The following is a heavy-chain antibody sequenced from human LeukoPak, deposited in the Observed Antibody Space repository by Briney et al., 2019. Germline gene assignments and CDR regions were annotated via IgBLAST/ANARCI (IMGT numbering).Heavy chain of an antibody. V-gene: IGHV3-11*04. J-gene: IGHJ4*02. D-gene: IGHD1-26*01. CDR1: GFTFSDYY. Sequence: GGSLRLSCAASGFTFSDYYMSWVRQAPGNGLQWVSYISSSGSTKYYADTVMGRFTISTDNAKNLLYLQMNSVRAEDTAVYYCARASSGTYSEFDYWGQGTLVTVSS. CDR3: ARASSGTYSEFDY. CDR2: ISSSGSTK.